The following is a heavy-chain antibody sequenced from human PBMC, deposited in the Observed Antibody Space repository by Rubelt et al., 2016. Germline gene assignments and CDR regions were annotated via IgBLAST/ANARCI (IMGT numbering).Heavy chain of an antibody. J-gene: IGHJ4*02. V-gene: IGHV1-69*01. Sequence: QVQLVQSGAEVKKPGSSVMVSCKASGGTFRSYAISWVRQAPGQGLEWMGGIIPIFGTATYAQKFQGRVTIIADESTSTSHMELSSLRSEDTAVYYCARRQQLGPLAYWGQGTRVTVSS. CDR1: GGTFRSYA. CDR3: ARRQQLGPLAY. CDR2: IIPIFGTA. D-gene: IGHD6-13*01.